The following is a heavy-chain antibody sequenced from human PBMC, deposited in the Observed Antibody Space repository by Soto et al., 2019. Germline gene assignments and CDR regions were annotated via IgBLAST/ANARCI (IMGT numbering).Heavy chain of an antibody. CDR2: IYYSGST. CDR3: VSGKKYYDFWSGPYYYYGMDV. CDR1: GGSISSGDYY. Sequence: SETLSLTCTVSGGSISSGDYYWSWIRQPPGKGLEWIGYIYYSGSTYYNPSLKSRVTISVDTSKNQFSLKLSSVTAADTAVYYCVSGKKYYDFWSGPYYYYGMDVWGQGTTVTVSS. V-gene: IGHV4-30-4*01. D-gene: IGHD3-3*01. J-gene: IGHJ6*02.